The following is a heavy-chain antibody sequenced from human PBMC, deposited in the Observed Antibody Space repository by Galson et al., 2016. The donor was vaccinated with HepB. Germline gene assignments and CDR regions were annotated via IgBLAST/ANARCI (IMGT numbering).Heavy chain of an antibody. Sequence: SVKVSCKASGGTFTSYFITWVRQAPGQGLEWMGGIIPVSGTATYPQKFQGRVTIIADKSTSTAYMELSSLRSEDTAVYFCGTNNPPQGGFEYWGQGTLVTVSS. J-gene: IGHJ4*02. CDR3: GTNNPPQGGFEY. CDR1: GGTFTSYF. V-gene: IGHV1-69*06. D-gene: IGHD3-16*01. CDR2: IIPVSGTA.